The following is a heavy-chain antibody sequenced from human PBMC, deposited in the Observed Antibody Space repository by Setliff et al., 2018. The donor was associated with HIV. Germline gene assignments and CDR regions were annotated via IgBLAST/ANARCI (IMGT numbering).Heavy chain of an antibody. D-gene: IGHD3-22*01. Sequence: VASVKVSCKVSGYTLAELSIHWVRQAPGKGLEWMGGFDPEDVETVYAQKFQGRVTMTEDTSTDTAYMELSSLRSEDTAVYYCATVRRYYYDSSGQEYFQHWGQCTLVTVSS. CDR2: FDPEDVET. V-gene: IGHV1-24*01. CDR3: ATVRRYYYDSSGQEYFQH. J-gene: IGHJ1*01. CDR1: GYTLAELS.